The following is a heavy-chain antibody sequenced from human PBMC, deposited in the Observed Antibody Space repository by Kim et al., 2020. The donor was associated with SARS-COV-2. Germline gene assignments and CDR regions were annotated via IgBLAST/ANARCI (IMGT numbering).Heavy chain of an antibody. V-gene: IGHV3-30*18. CDR3: AKGGDSSRTFDY. CDR1: GFTFSSYG. CDR2: ISYDGSNK. D-gene: IGHD6-13*01. Sequence: GGSLRLSCAASGFTFSSYGMHWVRQAPGKGLEWVAVISYDGSNKYYADSVKGRFTISRDNSKNTLYLQMNSLRAEDTAVYYCAKGGDSSRTFDYWGQGTLVTVSS. J-gene: IGHJ4*02.